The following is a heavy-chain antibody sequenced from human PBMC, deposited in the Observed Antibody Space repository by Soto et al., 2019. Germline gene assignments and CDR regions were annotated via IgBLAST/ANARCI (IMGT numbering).Heavy chain of an antibody. CDR1: GYTFTSYG. V-gene: IGHV1-18*01. D-gene: IGHD3-22*01. CDR2: ISAYNGNT. J-gene: IGHJ4*02. CDR3: ARAPYDSSGYYYYY. Sequence: ASLKVSCKASGYTFTSYGISWVRQAPGQGLEWMGWISAYNGNTNYAQKVQDRLTMTTDTSTSTAYMELRSLRSDDTAVYYCARAPYDSSGYYYYYWGQGTLVTVSS.